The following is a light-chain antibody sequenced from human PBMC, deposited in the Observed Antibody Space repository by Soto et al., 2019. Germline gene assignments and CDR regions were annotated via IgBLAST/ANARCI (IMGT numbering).Light chain of an antibody. V-gene: IGLV1-44*01. J-gene: IGLJ1*01. CDR1: ISNIGSNT. CDR2: GNH. CDR3: ATWADSLNALYV. Sequence: QSVLPQPPSASGTPGQKVTISCSGSISNIGSNTVNWFQHLPGTAPKLLIYGNHQRPSGVPDRFSGSKSGISASLAISGLQSEDEADYYCATWADSLNALYVFGTGTKVTV.